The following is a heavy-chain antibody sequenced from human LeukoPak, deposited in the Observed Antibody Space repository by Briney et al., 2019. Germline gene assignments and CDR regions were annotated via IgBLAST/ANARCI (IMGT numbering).Heavy chain of an antibody. CDR2: ISYDGSNK. CDR1: GFNFHVYA. V-gene: IGHV3-30*04. CDR3: AKDKEGSLVYYFDY. Sequence: PGRSLRLSCAASGFNFHVYAIHWVRQTPGGGLEWVAVISYDGSNKYYADFVKGRFTVSRDNSKNTVYLQMSSLRPEDTAVYYCAKDKEGSLVYYFDYWGQGTLVTVSS. J-gene: IGHJ4*02.